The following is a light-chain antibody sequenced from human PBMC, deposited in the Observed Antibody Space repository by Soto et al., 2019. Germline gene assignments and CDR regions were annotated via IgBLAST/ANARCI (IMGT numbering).Light chain of an antibody. J-gene: IGLJ1*01. CDR1: TSNVAINS. CDR2: DNG. CDR3: GTRDDSRTGFV. Sequence: QSALTQPPSVSAAPGQSVTISCSGSTSNVAINSVSWYQQVPGTSPKLLIYDNGKRPSGIPDRFSGSKSGTSATLDITGLQTGDEAEYYCGTRDDSRTGFVFGTVTKVTVL. V-gene: IGLV1-51*01.